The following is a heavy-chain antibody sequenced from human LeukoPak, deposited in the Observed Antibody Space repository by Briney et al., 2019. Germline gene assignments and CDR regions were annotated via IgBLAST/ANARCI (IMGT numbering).Heavy chain of an antibody. D-gene: IGHD4-17*01. V-gene: IGHV1-69*04. CDR1: GGTFSSYA. CDR3: ARDYGDYEYYFDY. Sequence: SVKVSCKASGGTFSSYAISWVRQAPGQGLEWMGRIIPILGIANYAQKFQGRVTITADKSTSTAYMELSSLRSEDTAVYYCARDYGDYEYYFDYWGQGTLVTVSS. J-gene: IGHJ4*02. CDR2: IIPILGIA.